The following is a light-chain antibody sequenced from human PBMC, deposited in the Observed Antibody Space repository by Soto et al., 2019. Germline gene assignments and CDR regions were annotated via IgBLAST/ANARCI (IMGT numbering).Light chain of an antibody. Sequence: IVLTQSPGTLSLSPGETATLSCRASQSLTTRYLACYQQKPGQAPRLLIYGASNRATGTTDRFSGSGSGTDFTLTISSLEPEDFAVYFCQQYASSVVYTFGQGTKLEIK. CDR2: GAS. CDR3: QQYASSVVYT. CDR1: QSLTTRY. J-gene: IGKJ2*01. V-gene: IGKV3-20*01.